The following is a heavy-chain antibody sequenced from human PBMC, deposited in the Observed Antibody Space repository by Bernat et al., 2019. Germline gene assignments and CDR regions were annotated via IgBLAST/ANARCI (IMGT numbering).Heavy chain of an antibody. J-gene: IGHJ4*02. Sequence: QLVESGGGVIQPGGSLRLSCAPSGFIFDDYVMHWVRQAPGMGLEWIPRISHDSSQTSYADSVKGRFTISRDNSKKSLFLQMHSLRVEDTAFYYCVRDTNWAFDFWGRGTLVTVSS. D-gene: IGHD1-1*01. V-gene: IGHV3-43*02. CDR1: GFIFDDYV. CDR3: VRDTNWAFDF. CDR2: ISHDSSQT.